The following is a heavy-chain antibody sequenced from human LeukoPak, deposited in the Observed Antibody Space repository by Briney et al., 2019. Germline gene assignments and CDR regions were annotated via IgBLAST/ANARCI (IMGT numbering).Heavy chain of an antibody. J-gene: IGHJ5*02. CDR1: GGSFSGYY. V-gene: IGHV4-34*01. CDR2: INHSGST. Sequence: SETLSPTCAVYGGSFSGYYWSWIRQPPGKGLEWIGEINHSGSTNYNPSLKSRVTISVDTSKNQFSLRLSSVTAADTAVYYCARRSHGDYVDLAMGYDWFDPWGQGTLVTVSS. CDR3: ARRSHGDYVDLAMGYDWFDP. D-gene: IGHD4-17*01.